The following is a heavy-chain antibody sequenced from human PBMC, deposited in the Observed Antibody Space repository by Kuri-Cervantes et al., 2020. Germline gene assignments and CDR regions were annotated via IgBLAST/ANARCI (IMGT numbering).Heavy chain of an antibody. CDR1: GYTFTSYD. D-gene: IGHD5-12*01. V-gene: IGHV1-8*01. Sequence: ASVKVSCKASGYTFTSYDINWVRQATGQGLEWMGWMNPNSGNAGYAQKFQGRVTMTRNTSISTAYMELSSLRSEDTAVYYCASDREYSGYENYGTIDYWGQGTLVTVSS. CDR2: MNPNSGNA. J-gene: IGHJ4*02. CDR3: ASDREYSGYENYGTIDY.